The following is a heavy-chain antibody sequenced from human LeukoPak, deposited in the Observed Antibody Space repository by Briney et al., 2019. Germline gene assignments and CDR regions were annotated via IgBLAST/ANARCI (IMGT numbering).Heavy chain of an antibody. J-gene: IGHJ3*02. CDR2: IWYDGSDK. V-gene: IGHV3-33*01. CDR3: ARAGDAFDI. CDR1: GFTFSSFG. Sequence: GESLTLSCAASGFTFSSFGMHWVRQAPGKGLEWVAVIWYDGSDKYYTDSVKRRFTISRDNSKNTLYLQMNSLRAEDTATYYCARAGDAFDIWGQGTMVTVSS.